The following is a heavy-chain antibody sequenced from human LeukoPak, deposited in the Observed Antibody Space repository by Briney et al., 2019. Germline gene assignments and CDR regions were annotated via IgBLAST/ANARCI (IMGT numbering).Heavy chain of an antibody. Sequence: SETLSHTCTVSGGSISSYYWSWIRQPPGKGLEWIGYIYYSGSTNYNPSLKSRVTISVDTSKNQFSLKLSSVTAADTAVYYCARDGYNWNTDAFDIWGQGTMVTVSS. CDR1: GGSISSYY. J-gene: IGHJ3*02. V-gene: IGHV4-59*12. CDR3: ARDGYNWNTDAFDI. CDR2: IYYSGST. D-gene: IGHD1-20*01.